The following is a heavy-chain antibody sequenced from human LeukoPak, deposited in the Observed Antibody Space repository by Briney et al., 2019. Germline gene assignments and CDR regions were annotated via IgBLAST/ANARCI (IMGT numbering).Heavy chain of an antibody. J-gene: IGHJ4*02. D-gene: IGHD2-2*01. CDR2: IRYDGSNK. CDR1: GFTFSNYG. V-gene: IGHV3-30*02. Sequence: GGSLRLSCAASGFTFSNYGMHWVRQAPGKGLEWVAFIRYDGSNKYYADSVKGRFTISRDNSKNTLYLQMNSLRAEDTAVYYCAKDAAIVVVPAPLFGEWGQGTLVTVSS. CDR3: AKDAAIVVVPAPLFGE.